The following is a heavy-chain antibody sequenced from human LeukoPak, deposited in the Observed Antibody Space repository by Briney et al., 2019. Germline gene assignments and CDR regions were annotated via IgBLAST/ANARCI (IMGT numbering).Heavy chain of an antibody. D-gene: IGHD6-13*01. Sequence: ASVKVSCKASGYTFTGYYMHWVRQAPGQGLEWTGWINPNSGGTNYAQKFQGRVTMTRDTSISTAYMELSRLRSDDTAVYYCARDLSPYSSSWYLGYWGQGTLVTVSS. CDR2: INPNSGGT. CDR1: GYTFTGYY. J-gene: IGHJ4*02. CDR3: ARDLSPYSSSWYLGY. V-gene: IGHV1-2*02.